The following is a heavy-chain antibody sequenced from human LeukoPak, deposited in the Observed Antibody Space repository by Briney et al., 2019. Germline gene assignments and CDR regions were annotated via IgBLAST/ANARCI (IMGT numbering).Heavy chain of an antibody. CDR2: IYHSGST. V-gene: IGHV4-30-2*01. J-gene: IGHJ4*02. D-gene: IGHD4-4*01. Sequence: SETLSLTCAVSGGSISSGGYSWSWIRQPPGKGLEWIGYIYHSGSTYYNPSLKSRVTISVDRYKNEFSLKLSSLTAADTAVYYCARVISNYYFDYWGQGTLVTVSS. CDR3: ARVISNYYFDY. CDR1: GGSISSGGYS.